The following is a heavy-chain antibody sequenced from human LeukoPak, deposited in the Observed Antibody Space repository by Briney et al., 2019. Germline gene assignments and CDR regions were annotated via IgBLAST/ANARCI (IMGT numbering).Heavy chain of an antibody. J-gene: IGHJ4*02. CDR2: IYYSGST. Sequence: SETLSLTCTVSGGSISSGDYYWSWIRQPPGKGLEWIGYIYYSGSTYYNPSPKSRVTISVDTSKNQFSLKLSSVTAADTAVNYCARVRLLWFGEPGTVDYWGQGTLVTVSS. CDR1: GGSISSGDYY. V-gene: IGHV4-30-4*08. D-gene: IGHD3-10*01. CDR3: ARVRLLWFGEPGTVDY.